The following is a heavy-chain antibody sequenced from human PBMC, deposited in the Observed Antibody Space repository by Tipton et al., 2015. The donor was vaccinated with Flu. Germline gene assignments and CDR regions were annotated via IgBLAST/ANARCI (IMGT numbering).Heavy chain of an antibody. CDR1: GFTFRGSW. J-gene: IGHJ5*02. CDR3: AKDFNWPEGS. D-gene: IGHD2-15*01. V-gene: IGHV3-21*01. Sequence: GSLRLSCAASGFTFRGSWMHWVRQAPGEGLEFVSSIDPSSGHLHYADSVSGRFTISRDNAMNSVFLQMDSLRVEDTATYYCAKDFNWPEGSWGQGTVVTVSS. CDR2: IDPSSGHL.